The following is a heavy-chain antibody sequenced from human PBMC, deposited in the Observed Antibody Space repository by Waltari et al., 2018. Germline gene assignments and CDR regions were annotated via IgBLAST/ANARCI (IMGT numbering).Heavy chain of an antibody. Sequence: QVQLQESGPGLVKPSQTLSLTCTVSGDSISSGDYYWTWIRQPPGKGLEWIGSIDNSGTTYENPSLKSRMTISADTSKNQFSLTLSSVTAADTAMYYCARETDRTTETAGWFDPWGQGTLVTVSS. D-gene: IGHD4-17*01. CDR3: ARETDRTTETAGWFDP. V-gene: IGHV4-30-4*01. J-gene: IGHJ5*02. CDR1: GDSISSGDYY. CDR2: IDNSGTT.